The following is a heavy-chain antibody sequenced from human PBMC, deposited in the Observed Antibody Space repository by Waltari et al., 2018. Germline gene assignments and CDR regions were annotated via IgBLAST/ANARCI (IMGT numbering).Heavy chain of an antibody. CDR1: GGSFSGYY. V-gene: IGHV4-34*01. Sequence: QVQLQQWGAGLLKPSETLSLTCAVYGGSFSGYYWSWIRQPPGKGLEWIGEIKHSGSTNYNPSLKSRVTISVDTSKNQFSLKLSSVTAADTAVYYCARLGRGGITGTPYWGQGTLVTVSS. CDR2: IKHSGST. CDR3: ARLGRGGITGTPY. J-gene: IGHJ4*02. D-gene: IGHD1-20*01.